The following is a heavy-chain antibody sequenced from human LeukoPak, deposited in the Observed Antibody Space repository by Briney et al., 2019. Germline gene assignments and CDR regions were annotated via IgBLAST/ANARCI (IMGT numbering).Heavy chain of an antibody. J-gene: IGHJ3*02. V-gene: IGHV4-30-4*08. Sequence: PSETLSLTCTVSGGSISSGDYYWSWIRQPPGKGLEWIGYIYYSGSTYYNPSLKSRVTISVDTSKNQLSLKLTSVSAADTAVYFCTRVVLPAAVDAFDIWGQGTMVIVS. CDR3: TRVVLPAAVDAFDI. CDR1: GGSISSGDYY. CDR2: IYYSGST. D-gene: IGHD2-15*01.